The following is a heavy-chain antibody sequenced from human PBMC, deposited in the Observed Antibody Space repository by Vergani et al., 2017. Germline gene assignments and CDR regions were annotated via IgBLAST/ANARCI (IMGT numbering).Heavy chain of an antibody. J-gene: IGHJ6*03. CDR3: ARCGRFESPSRNYFYYMAV. V-gene: IGHV3-30-3*01. Sequence: QVQLVESGGGVVQPGRSLRLSCAASGFTFSSYAMHWVRQAPGKGLEWVAVISYDGSNKYYADSVKGRFTISRDNSKNTLYLQINSLRAEETAVYYCARCGRFESPSRNYFYYMAVWGKGTTVTVSS. D-gene: IGHD3-10*01. CDR2: ISYDGSNK. CDR1: GFTFSSYA.